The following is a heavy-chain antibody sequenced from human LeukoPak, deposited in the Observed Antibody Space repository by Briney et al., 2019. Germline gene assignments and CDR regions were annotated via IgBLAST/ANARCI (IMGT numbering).Heavy chain of an antibody. CDR2: IYYSGST. CDR1: GGPISSSSYY. D-gene: IGHD2-2*01. V-gene: IGHV4-39*07. J-gene: IGHJ6*03. CDR3: ARVGRAAIHYMDV. Sequence: NPSETLSLTCTVSGGPISSSSYYWGWIRQPPGKGLEWIGSIYYSGSTYYNPSLKSRVTISVDTSKNQFSLKLSSVTAADTAVYYCARVGRAAIHYMDVWGKGTTVTVSS.